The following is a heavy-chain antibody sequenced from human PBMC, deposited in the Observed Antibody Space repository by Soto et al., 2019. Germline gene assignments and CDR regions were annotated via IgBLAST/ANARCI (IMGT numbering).Heavy chain of an antibody. CDR3: ARTFHYDFWNGYSSPQTNYYFDY. Sequence: GESLKTSCKGSGYSFTSYWRGWVRQMPGKGLEWMRIIYPGECDTRHSPSFKGQVTISADKSISTAYLQWSSLKAQDTAMYYCARTFHYDFWNGYSSPQTNYYFDYWGQGTLVTVSS. D-gene: IGHD3-3*01. J-gene: IGHJ4*02. CDR2: IYPGECDT. CDR1: GYSFTSYW. V-gene: IGHV5-51*01.